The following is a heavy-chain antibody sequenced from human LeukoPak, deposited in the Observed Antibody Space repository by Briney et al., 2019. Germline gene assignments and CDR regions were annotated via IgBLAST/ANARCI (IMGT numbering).Heavy chain of an antibody. J-gene: IGHJ4*02. Sequence: ASVKVSCKASGYTFTGYYMHWVRQAPGQGLEWMGWINPNSGGTNYAQKFQGRVTMTRDTSISTAYMELSRLRSDDTAVYYCARDESGSYHLGYWGQGTLVTVSS. CDR2: INPNSGGT. CDR1: GYTFTGYY. D-gene: IGHD1-26*01. CDR3: ARDESGSYHLGY. V-gene: IGHV1-2*02.